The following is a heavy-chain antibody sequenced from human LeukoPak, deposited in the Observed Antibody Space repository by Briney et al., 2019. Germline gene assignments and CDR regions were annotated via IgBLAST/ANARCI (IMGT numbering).Heavy chain of an antibody. CDR2: ISYDGSNK. CDR1: GFTFSSYA. Sequence: GGSLRLSCAASGFTFSSYAMHWVRQAPGKGLEWVAVISYDGSNKYYADSVKGRFTISRDNSKNTLYLQMNSLRAEDTAVYYCARGEVYSSSWDFDYWGQGTLVTVSS. CDR3: ARGEVYSSSWDFDY. V-gene: IGHV3-30-3*01. J-gene: IGHJ4*02. D-gene: IGHD6-13*01.